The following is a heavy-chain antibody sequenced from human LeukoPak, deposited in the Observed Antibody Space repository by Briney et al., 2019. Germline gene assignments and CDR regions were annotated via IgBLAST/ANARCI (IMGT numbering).Heavy chain of an antibody. J-gene: IGHJ3*02. CDR3: ARWDSGEWFHDAFDI. V-gene: IGHV4-38-2*01. CDR2: IYHSGST. Sequence: SETLSLTCGVSGYSISSGYYWGWIRQPPEGGLEWIGSIYHSGSTYYNPSLKSRITISVDTSKNQFSLKLRSVTAADTALYYCARWDSGEWFHDAFDIWGQGTRVTVSS. D-gene: IGHD3-3*01. CDR1: GYSISSGYY.